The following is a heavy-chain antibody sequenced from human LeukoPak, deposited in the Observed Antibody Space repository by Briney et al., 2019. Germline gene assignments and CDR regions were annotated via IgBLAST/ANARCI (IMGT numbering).Heavy chain of an antibody. Sequence: GESLKISCXGSGYSFTSFWIGWVRQMPGKGLEWMGIIYPDDSETRYSPFLQGQVTISADKSISTVYLQWSSLKASDNAMYYCARHGRKYYDFWRPAPFDYWGQGTLVTVSS. V-gene: IGHV5-51*01. CDR3: ARHGRKYYDFWRPAPFDY. CDR2: IYPDDSET. J-gene: IGHJ4*02. CDR1: GYSFTSFW. D-gene: IGHD3-3*01.